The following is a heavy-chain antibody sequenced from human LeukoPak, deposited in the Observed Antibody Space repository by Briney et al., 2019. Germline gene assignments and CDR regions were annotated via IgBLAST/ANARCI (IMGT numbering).Heavy chain of an antibody. CDR1: GGSFSGYY. CDR2: INHSGST. Sequence: SETLSLTCAVYGGSFSGYYWSWIRQPPGKGLEWIGEINHSGSTNYNPSLKSRVTISVDTSKNQFSLKLSSVTAADTAVYYCARGQKVRGVIIRSYWFDPWGQGTLVTVSS. CDR3: ARGQKVRGVIIRSYWFDP. V-gene: IGHV4-34*01. D-gene: IGHD3-10*01. J-gene: IGHJ5*02.